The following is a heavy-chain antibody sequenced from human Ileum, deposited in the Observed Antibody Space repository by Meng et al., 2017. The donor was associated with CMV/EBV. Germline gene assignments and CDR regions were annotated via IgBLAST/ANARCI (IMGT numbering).Heavy chain of an antibody. V-gene: IGHV3-30*18. CDR3: AQDTHYCASSGYYVHDH. CDR2: ISYDESRT. Sequence: SVCTCSVHWVRPAPGKGLEWVPDISYDESRTYYRGSVMGRFTISRDNSKNAVYLEMNSLRSEDTAFYSCAQDTHYCASSGYYVHDHWGQGTLVTVSS. J-gene: IGHJ4*02. CDR1: SVCTCS. D-gene: IGHD3-22*01.